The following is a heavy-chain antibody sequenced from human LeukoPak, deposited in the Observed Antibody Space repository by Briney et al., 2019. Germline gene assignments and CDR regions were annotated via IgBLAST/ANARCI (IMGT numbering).Heavy chain of an antibody. CDR3: ARSIGYYYTMDV. Sequence: GGSLRLSCVACGFSFSDYYMSWIRQAPGRGLEWISYISGSGSDLYYADSVKGRFTISRDNANNSLYLQMNSLRAEDTAVYYCARSIGYYYTMDVWAQGTTVTVSS. CDR1: GFSFSDYY. J-gene: IGHJ6*02. D-gene: IGHD3-22*01. V-gene: IGHV3-11*01. CDR2: ISGSGSDL.